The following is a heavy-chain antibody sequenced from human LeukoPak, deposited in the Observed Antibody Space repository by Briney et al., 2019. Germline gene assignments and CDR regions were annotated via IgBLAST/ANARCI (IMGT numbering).Heavy chain of an antibody. CDR3: AKGTGLAVAGNAFDI. Sequence: GGSLRLSCAASAFTFSDYWMTWVRQAPGKGLERVANIKEDGSEKYYVDSVKGRFTISRDNAKNSLYLQMNSLRAEDMALYYCAKGTGLAVAGNAFDIWGQGTMVTVSS. CDR1: AFTFSDYW. CDR2: IKEDGSEK. D-gene: IGHD6-19*01. J-gene: IGHJ3*02. V-gene: IGHV3-7*03.